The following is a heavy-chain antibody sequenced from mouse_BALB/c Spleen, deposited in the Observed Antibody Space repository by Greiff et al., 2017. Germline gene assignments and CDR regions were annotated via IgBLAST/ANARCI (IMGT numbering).Heavy chain of an antibody. D-gene: IGHD4-1*01. CDR2: IYPSDSYT. CDR1: GYTFTSYW. Sequence: QVQLKQPGAELVRPGASVKLSCKASGYTFTSYWLNWVKQRPGQGLEWIGNIYPSDSYTNYNQKFKDKATLTVDKSSSTAYMQLSSPTSEDSAVYYCTRNWDDYAMDYWGQGTSVTVSS. CDR3: TRNWDDYAMDY. J-gene: IGHJ4*01. V-gene: IGHV1-69*02.